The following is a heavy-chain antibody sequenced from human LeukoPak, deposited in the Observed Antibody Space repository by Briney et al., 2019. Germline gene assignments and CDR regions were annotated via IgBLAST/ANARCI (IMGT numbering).Heavy chain of an antibody. V-gene: IGHV1-69*01. Sequence: SVKVSCKASGGIFSSYAISWVRQAPGQGLEWMGGIIPIFGTANYAQKFQGRVTITADESTSTAYMELSSLRSEDTAVYYCARSNSGYDWWIYYFDYWGQGTLVTVSS. J-gene: IGHJ4*02. CDR1: GGIFSSYA. CDR3: ARSNSGYDWWIYYFDY. D-gene: IGHD5-12*01. CDR2: IIPIFGTA.